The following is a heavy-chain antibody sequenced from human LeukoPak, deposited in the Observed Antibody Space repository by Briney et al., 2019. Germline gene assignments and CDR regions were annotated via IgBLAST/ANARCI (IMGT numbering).Heavy chain of an antibody. CDR3: ARDEQFAYDAFDI. V-gene: IGHV1-46*01. D-gene: IGHD6-6*01. Sequence: ASVKVSCKASGYTFTSYYMHWVRQAPGQGLEWMGIINPSGGSTSYAQKLQGRVTMTRDTSTSTVYMELSSLRSEDTAVYYCARDEQFAYDAFDIWGQGTMVTVSS. J-gene: IGHJ3*02. CDR1: GYTFTSYY. CDR2: INPSGGST.